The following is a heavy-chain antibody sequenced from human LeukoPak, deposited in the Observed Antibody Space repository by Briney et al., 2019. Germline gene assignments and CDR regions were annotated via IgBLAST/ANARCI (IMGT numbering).Heavy chain of an antibody. D-gene: IGHD3-9*01. CDR1: GGTFSSYA. CDR2: IIPILGIA. V-gene: IGHV1-69*04. CDR3: ATDILTGFRFDP. J-gene: IGHJ5*02. Sequence: SVKVSCKASGGTFSSYAISWVRQAPGQGLEWMGRIIPILGIANYAQKFQGRVTITADKSTSTAYMEPSSLRSEDTAVYYCATDILTGFRFDPWGQGTLVTVSS.